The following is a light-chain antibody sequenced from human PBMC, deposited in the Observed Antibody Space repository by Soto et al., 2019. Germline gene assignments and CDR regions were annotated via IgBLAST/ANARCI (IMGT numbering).Light chain of an antibody. CDR3: QVWDSSSDHRV. Sequence: SYELTQPPSVSVAPGQTARITCGGYNIGSKSVHWYQQKPRQAPVLVIYDNSDRPSGIPERFSGSNSGNTATLTISRVEAGDEAEYYCQVWDSSSDHRVFGGGTKLTVL. J-gene: IGLJ3*02. CDR1: NIGSKS. CDR2: DNS. V-gene: IGLV3-21*02.